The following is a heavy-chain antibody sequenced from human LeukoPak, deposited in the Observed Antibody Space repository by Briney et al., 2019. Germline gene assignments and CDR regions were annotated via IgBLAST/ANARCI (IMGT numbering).Heavy chain of an antibody. CDR1: GFSFSTYG. CDR3: AREPTNTYYDFWSGYRGYYYYMDV. Sequence: GRSLRLSCVASGFSFSTYGMHWVRQAPGKGLEWVAVISYDGSNKYYADSVKGRFTISRDNSKNTLYLQMNSLRAEDTAVYYCAREPTNTYYDFWSGYRGYYYYMDVWGKGTTVTVSS. CDR2: ISYDGSNK. J-gene: IGHJ6*03. V-gene: IGHV3-30*06. D-gene: IGHD3-3*01.